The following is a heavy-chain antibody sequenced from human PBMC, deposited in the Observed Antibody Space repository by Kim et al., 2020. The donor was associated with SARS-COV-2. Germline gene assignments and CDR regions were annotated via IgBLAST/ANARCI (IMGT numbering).Heavy chain of an antibody. Sequence: GGSLRLSCAASGFTFSSYAMSWVRQAPGKGLEWVSTISGSGGSTYYADSVKGRFTISRDNSKNTLYLQMNSLRAEDTAVYYCASRSSIVVVPDAMFFPWGQGTLVTVSS. V-gene: IGHV3-23*01. D-gene: IGHD2-2*01. CDR2: ISGSGGST. CDR3: ASRSSIVVVPDAMFFP. J-gene: IGHJ5*02. CDR1: GFTFSSYA.